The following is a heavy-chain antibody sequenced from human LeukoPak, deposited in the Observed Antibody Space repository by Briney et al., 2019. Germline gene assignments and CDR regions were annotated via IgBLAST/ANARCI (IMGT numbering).Heavy chain of an antibody. CDR3: ARGQWLVPLDF. Sequence: SETLSLTCTVSGGSFSSSSYYWGWIRQPPGKGLEWIGSIFYSETTYYSPSLKGRITISVYTSTNQFSLKLSSVTAADTAVYFCARGQWLVPLDFWGQGILVTVSA. CDR2: IFYSETT. J-gene: IGHJ4*02. V-gene: IGHV4-39*01. D-gene: IGHD6-19*01. CDR1: GGSFSSSSYY.